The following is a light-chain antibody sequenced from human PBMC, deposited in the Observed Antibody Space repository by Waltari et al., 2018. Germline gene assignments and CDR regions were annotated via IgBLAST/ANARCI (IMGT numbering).Light chain of an antibody. CDR1: NSNLARHT. V-gene: IGLV1-44*01. J-gene: IGLJ2*01. Sequence: QFVLTQPPSASGTPGQRVTISCSGSNSNLARHTVNWYQQVPGTAPKLLIYSNNQRPSGLPDRFSGSKSGTSASLAISGLQSEDEADYYCAAWDDSLNGHLVFGGGTALTVL. CDR3: AAWDDSLNGHLV. CDR2: SNN.